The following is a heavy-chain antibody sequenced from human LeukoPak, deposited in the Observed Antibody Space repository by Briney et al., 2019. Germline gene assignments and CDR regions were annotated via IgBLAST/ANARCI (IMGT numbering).Heavy chain of an antibody. J-gene: IGHJ4*02. Sequence: GGSLRLSCAASGFTFSSYGMHWVRQAPGKGLVWVSRINSDGSSTSYADSVKGRFTISRDNAKNTLYLQMNSLRAEDTAVYYCARYVGATASDFDYWGQGTLVTVSS. CDR3: ARYVGATASDFDY. V-gene: IGHV3-74*01. CDR2: INSDGSST. CDR1: GFTFSSYG. D-gene: IGHD1-26*01.